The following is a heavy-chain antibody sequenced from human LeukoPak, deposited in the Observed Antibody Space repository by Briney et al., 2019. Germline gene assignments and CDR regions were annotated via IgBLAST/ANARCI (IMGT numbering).Heavy chain of an antibody. CDR1: GGSIRSHISY. CDR3: ARDAYYYDSSGIDY. V-gene: IGHV4-39*02. Sequence: PSETLSLTCTVSGGSIRSHISYWGWIRQPPGKGLEWIGNIYYAGSTYYNLSLKSRVTISVDTPKNQFSLRLTSVTAADTAVYYCARDAYYYDSSGIDYWGQGTLVTVSS. D-gene: IGHD3-22*01. CDR2: IYYAGST. J-gene: IGHJ4*02.